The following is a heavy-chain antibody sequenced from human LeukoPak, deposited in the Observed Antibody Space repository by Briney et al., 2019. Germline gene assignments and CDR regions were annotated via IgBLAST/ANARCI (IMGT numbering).Heavy chain of an antibody. V-gene: IGHV3-74*01. CDR2: IYVDGRTT. CDR3: IRDFRSADL. CDR1: GFTFSNYW. J-gene: IGHJ5*02. Sequence: PGGSLRLSCVASGFTFSNYWTHWVRQPPGKGLVWVSRIYVDGRTTNYADSVKGRFTISRDNAKNTVYLEMNSLSVEDTATYYCIRDFRSADLWGQGTQVTVTS.